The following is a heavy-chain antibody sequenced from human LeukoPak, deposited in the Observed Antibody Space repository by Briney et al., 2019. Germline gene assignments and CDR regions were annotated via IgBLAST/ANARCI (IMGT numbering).Heavy chain of an antibody. V-gene: IGHV3-21*04. CDR2: ISSSSSYI. J-gene: IGHJ4*02. D-gene: IGHD6-13*01. CDR3: AKSPHTAGGSWDYFDY. Sequence: PGGSLRLSCAASGFTFSSYSMNWVRQAPGKGLEWVSSISSSSSYIYYADSVKGRFTISRDNAKNTLYLQMNSLRAEDTALYYCAKSPHTAGGSWDYFDYWGQGTLVTVSS. CDR1: GFTFSSYS.